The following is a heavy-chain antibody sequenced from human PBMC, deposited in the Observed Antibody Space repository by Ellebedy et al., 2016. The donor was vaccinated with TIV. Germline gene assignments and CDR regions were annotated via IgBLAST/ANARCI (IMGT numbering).Heavy chain of an antibody. Sequence: MPSETLSLTCTVSSYSISSGYYWGWIRQPPGKGLEWIGSINHSGRTFYNPFLKSRVTISVDTSKNQFSLKLSSVTAADTAVYFCARRGPDVNLYSGYTRLFYFDHWGQGTPVAVSS. CDR1: SYSISSGYY. CDR3: ARRGPDVNLYSGYTRLFYFDH. J-gene: IGHJ4*02. V-gene: IGHV4-38-2*02. CDR2: INHSGRT. D-gene: IGHD5-12*01.